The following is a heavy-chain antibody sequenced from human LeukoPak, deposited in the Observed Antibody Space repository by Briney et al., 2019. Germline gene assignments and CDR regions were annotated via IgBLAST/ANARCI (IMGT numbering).Heavy chain of an antibody. CDR3: ARVGATRNNWFDP. D-gene: IGHD1-26*01. CDR2: IIPIFGTA. J-gene: IGHJ5*02. Sequence: PQASVKVSCKASGGTFSSYAISWVRQAPGQGLEWMGGIIPIFGTANYAQTFQGRVTITADKSTSTAYMELSSLRSEDTAVYYCARVGATRNNWFDPWGQGTLVTVSS. CDR1: GGTFSSYA. V-gene: IGHV1-69*06.